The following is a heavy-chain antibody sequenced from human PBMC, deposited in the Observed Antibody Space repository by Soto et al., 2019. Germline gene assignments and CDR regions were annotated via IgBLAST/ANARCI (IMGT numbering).Heavy chain of an antibody. Sequence: SETLSLTCTVSGGSISSGSYYWGWIRQPPGKGLEWIGSIYYSGSTYYNPSLKSRVTISVDTSKNQFSLKLSSVTAADTAVYYCARSVVISPSFDYWGQGTLVTVSS. J-gene: IGHJ4*02. CDR2: IYYSGST. CDR1: GGSISSGSYY. CDR3: ARSVVISPSFDY. D-gene: IGHD3-22*01. V-gene: IGHV4-39*01.